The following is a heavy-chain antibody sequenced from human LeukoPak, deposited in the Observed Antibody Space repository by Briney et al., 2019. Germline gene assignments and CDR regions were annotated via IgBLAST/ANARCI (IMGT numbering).Heavy chain of an antibody. Sequence: SSETLSLTCTVSGGSIRNYYWSWIRQPPGKGLEWIGYIYYSGSTNYNPSLKSRVTISVDTSKNQFSLKLSSVTAADTAVYYCARIYSYGPLWDYWGQGTLVTVSS. CDR2: IYYSGST. V-gene: IGHV4-59*01. D-gene: IGHD5-18*01. J-gene: IGHJ4*02. CDR3: ARIYSYGPLWDY. CDR1: GGSIRNYY.